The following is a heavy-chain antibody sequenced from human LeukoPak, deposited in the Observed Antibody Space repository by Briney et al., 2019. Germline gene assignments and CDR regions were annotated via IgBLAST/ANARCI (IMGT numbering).Heavy chain of an antibody. CDR1: GFTFSSYA. CDR2: ISGSGGNT. D-gene: IGHD2-21*02. V-gene: IGHV3-23*01. CDR3: AKCRVTRYYYYYMDV. J-gene: IGHJ6*03. Sequence: PGGSLRLSCAASGFTFSSYAMSWVRQAPGKGLEWVSAISGSGGNTYYADSVKGRFTISRDNPKNTLYLQMNSLRAEDTAVYYCAKCRVTRYYYYYMDVWGKGTTVTVSS.